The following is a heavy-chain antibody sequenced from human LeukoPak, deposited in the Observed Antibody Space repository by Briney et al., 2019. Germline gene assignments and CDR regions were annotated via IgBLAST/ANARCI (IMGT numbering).Heavy chain of an antibody. CDR2: ISGSGGST. Sequence: PGGSLRLSCAASGFTFRSYAMSWVRQAPGKGLEWVSAISGSGGSTYYADSVKGRFTISRDNSKNTLYLQMNSLRAEDTAVYYCANSPSATVTTLFNYWGQGTLVTVSS. V-gene: IGHV3-23*01. CDR3: ANSPSATVTTLFNY. D-gene: IGHD4-17*01. CDR1: GFTFRSYA. J-gene: IGHJ4*02.